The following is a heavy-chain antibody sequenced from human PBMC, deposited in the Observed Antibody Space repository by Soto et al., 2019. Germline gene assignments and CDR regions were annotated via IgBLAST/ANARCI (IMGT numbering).Heavy chain of an antibody. CDR2: INQSVST. Sequence: SETLSLTCAVSGGSFSGYYWSWIRHPPGKGLEWIGEINQSVSTNYNPSLKRRVTISVDTSKNQFSLKLSSVTAADTAVYYCARGILYCGGFCYSNSVAPSDTWGEGTLVIASS. V-gene: IGHV4-34*01. D-gene: IGHD2-21*02. CDR3: ARGILYCGGFCYSNSVAPSDT. J-gene: IGHJ4*02. CDR1: GGSFSGYY.